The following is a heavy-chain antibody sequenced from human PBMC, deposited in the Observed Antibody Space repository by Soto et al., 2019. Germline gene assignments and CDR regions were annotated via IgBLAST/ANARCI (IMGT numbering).Heavy chain of an antibody. V-gene: IGHV1-2*04. J-gene: IGHJ6*02. CDR3: ARGPMEKDHYYCYGMDV. D-gene: IGHD2-15*01. Sequence: ASVKVSCKASGYTFTGYYMHWVRQAPGQGLEWMGWINPNSGGTNYAQKFQGWVTMTRDTSISTAYMELSRLRSDDTAVYYCARGPMEKDHYYCYGMDVWGQGTTVTVSS. CDR1: GYTFTGYY. CDR2: INPNSGGT.